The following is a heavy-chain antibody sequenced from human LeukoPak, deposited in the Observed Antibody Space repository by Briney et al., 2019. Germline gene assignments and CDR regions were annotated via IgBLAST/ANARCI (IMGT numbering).Heavy chain of an antibody. Sequence: GGSLRLSCAASGFTFSSYAMHWVRQAPGKGLEWVAVISYDDGSNKYYADSVKGRSTISRDNSKHTVYLEMNSLRVEDTAMYYCSKERPEEYYGSGSYFDYWGQGTLVTVSS. CDR2: ISYDDGSNK. V-gene: IGHV3-30*04. J-gene: IGHJ4*02. CDR1: GFTFSSYA. CDR3: SKERPEEYYGSGSYFDY. D-gene: IGHD3-10*01.